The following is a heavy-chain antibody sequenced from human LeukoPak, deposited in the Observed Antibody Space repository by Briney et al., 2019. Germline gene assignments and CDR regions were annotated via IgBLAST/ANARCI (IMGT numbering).Heavy chain of an antibody. CDR1: GGSISSYY. D-gene: IGHD5-18*01. CDR2: IYYSGST. CDR3: ARENTAMAGGAFDI. Sequence: PSETLSLPCTVSGGSISSYYWSWIRQPPGKGLEWIGYIYYSGSTNYNPSLKSRVTISVDTSKNQFSLKLSSVTAADTAVYYCARENTAMAGGAFDIWGQGTMVTVSS. V-gene: IGHV4-59*01. J-gene: IGHJ3*02.